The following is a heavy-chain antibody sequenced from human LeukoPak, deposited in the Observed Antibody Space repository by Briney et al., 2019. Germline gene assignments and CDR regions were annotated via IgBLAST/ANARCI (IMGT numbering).Heavy chain of an antibody. D-gene: IGHD3-3*01. J-gene: IGHJ6*02. V-gene: IGHV1-2*02. Sequence: ASVKVSCKASGYTFTGYYMHWVRQAPGQGREWMGWINPNSGGTNYAQKFQGRVTMTRDTSISTAYMELSRLRSDDTAVYYCARAPYYDFWSGYCSRGSCYGMDVWGQGTTVTVSS. CDR1: GYTFTGYY. CDR3: ARAPYYDFWSGYCSRGSCYGMDV. CDR2: INPNSGGT.